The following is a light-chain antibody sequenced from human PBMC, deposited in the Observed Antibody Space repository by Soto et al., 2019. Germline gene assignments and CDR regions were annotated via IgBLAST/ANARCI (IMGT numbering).Light chain of an antibody. Sequence: QSVLTQPRSVSGSPGQSVTISCTGTSSDVGGYNYVSWYQQYPGTAPKLMIYDVSMRPSGVPDRFSGSMSGNPASLTISGLQAEDEADYYCCSYAGSYTFYVFGTGTKVTVL. V-gene: IGLV2-11*01. CDR3: CSYAGSYTFYV. CDR1: SSDVGGYNY. J-gene: IGLJ1*01. CDR2: DVS.